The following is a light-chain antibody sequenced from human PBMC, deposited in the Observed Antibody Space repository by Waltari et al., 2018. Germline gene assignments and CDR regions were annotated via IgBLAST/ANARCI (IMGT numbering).Light chain of an antibody. CDR2: NTS. V-gene: IGKV3-11*01. Sequence: EIVLTQSPATLSLSPGERATLSCRASPSVDMYLAWYQQRPGQAPRLLICNTSNRATDIPARFSGSGSETDFSLTISSLEPEDFAVYYCQQRRNWPLTFGGGTKVEIK. CDR1: PSVDMY. J-gene: IGKJ4*01. CDR3: QQRRNWPLT.